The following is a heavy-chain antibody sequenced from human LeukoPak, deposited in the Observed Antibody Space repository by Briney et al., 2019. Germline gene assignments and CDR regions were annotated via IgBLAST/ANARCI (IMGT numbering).Heavy chain of an antibody. D-gene: IGHD1-26*01. CDR3: ARSKWELPYYFDY. V-gene: IGHV1-69*13. J-gene: IGHJ4*02. CDR2: IIPIFATA. Sequence: GASVKVSCKASGGTFSSYAISWVRQAPGQGLEWRGGIIPIFATANYAQKFQGRVTITADESTSTAYMELSSLRSEDTAVYYCARSKWELPYYFDYWGQGTLVTVSS. CDR1: GGTFSSYA.